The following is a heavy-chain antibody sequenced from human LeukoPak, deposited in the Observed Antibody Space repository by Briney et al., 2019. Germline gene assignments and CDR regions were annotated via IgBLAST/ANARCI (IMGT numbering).Heavy chain of an antibody. CDR2: IYYSGST. D-gene: IGHD3-16*02. CDR1: DDSISSYY. J-gene: IGHJ5*02. Sequence: SETLSLTCTVSDDSISSYYWNWIRQPPGKGLEWIGCIYYSGSTNYNPSLKSRVTISVDTSKNQFSLKLSSVTAADTAVYYCARGRGYDYVWGSYRPHTYNWFDPWGQGTLVTVSS. CDR3: ARGRGYDYVWGSYRPHTYNWFDP. V-gene: IGHV4-59*12.